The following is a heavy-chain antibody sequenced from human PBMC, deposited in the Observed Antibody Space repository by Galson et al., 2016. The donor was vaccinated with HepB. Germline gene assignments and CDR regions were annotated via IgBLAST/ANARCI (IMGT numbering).Heavy chain of an antibody. J-gene: IGHJ4*02. D-gene: IGHD4-17*01. Sequence: SLRLACAASGFTFDDYGLSWVRQAPGKGLEWVSGINWTGGSTGYADSVKGRFTISRDNAKNYLYPQMNSLRAEDTALYYCARGMSHDYGVSADYWGQGTLVTVSS. CDR3: ARGMSHDYGVSADY. CDR1: GFTFDDYG. V-gene: IGHV3-20*04. CDR2: INWTGGST.